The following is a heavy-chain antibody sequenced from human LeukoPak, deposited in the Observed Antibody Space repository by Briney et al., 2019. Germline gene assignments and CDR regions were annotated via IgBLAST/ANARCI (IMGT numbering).Heavy chain of an antibody. V-gene: IGHV4-59*01. D-gene: IGHD2-8*01. J-gene: IGHJ3*02. CDR2: IYYSGST. CDR1: GGSISSYY. CDR3: ARTDMYYPYDTFDI. Sequence: PSETLSLTCTVSGGSISSYYWSWIRQPPGKGLEWIGYIYYSGSTNYNPSLKSRVTISVDTSKNQFTLKLSSVTAADTAVYYCARTDMYYPYDTFDIWGQGTMVTVSS.